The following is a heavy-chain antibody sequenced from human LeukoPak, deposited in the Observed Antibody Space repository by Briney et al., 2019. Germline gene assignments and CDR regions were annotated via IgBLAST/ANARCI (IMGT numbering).Heavy chain of an antibody. D-gene: IGHD2-21*02. J-gene: IGHJ4*02. CDR2: TSNDGRSK. CDR1: GFTFSSYA. Sequence: GGSLRLSCAASGFTFSSYAMRWVRQAQGKGLEWVAFTSNDGRSKFYADSVKGRFTISRDDSNNMLYLQMNSLRAEDTAIYYCAGETSGVTRTTSFDYWGQGTLVTVSS. CDR3: AGETSGVTRTTSFDY. V-gene: IGHV3-30*04.